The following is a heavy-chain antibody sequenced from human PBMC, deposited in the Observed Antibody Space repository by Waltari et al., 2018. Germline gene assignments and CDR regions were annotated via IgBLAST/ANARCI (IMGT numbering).Heavy chain of an antibody. J-gene: IGHJ4*02. D-gene: IGHD3-9*01. CDR1: EFPFSTAA. CDR3: AIVSTVLTGYPFDY. CDR2: ISDSGTT. Sequence: EVQLLQSGGGLVQPGGSLSPSCTASEFPFSTAAINWFRLAPGKGLDWVSGISDSGTTFSADSVKGRFTISRDNSKSTLYLQMNSVRAEDTAVYYCAIVSTVLTGYPFDYWGQGTLVTVSS. V-gene: IGHV3-23*01.